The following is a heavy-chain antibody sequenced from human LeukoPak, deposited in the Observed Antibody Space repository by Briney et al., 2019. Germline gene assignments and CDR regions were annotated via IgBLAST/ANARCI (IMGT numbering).Heavy chain of an antibody. CDR1: GFTFSSYA. J-gene: IGHJ4*02. D-gene: IGHD6-19*01. Sequence: GRSLRLSCAASGFTFSSYAMHWVRQAPGKGLVWVSRINSDGSSTIYADSAKGRFTISRDNAKNTLYLQMNSLRVEDTAIYYCARKVVVVTGTAGYDYWGQGTLVTVSS. V-gene: IGHV3-74*01. CDR3: ARKVVVVTGTAGYDY. CDR2: INSDGSST.